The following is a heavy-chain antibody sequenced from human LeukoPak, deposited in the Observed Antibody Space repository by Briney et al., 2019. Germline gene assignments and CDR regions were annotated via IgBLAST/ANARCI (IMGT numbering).Heavy chain of an antibody. Sequence: ASVKVSCKASGYTFTGYYMHWVRQAPGQGLEWMGRINPNSGGTNYAQKFQGRVTMTRDTSISTAYMELGRLRSDDTAVYYCARQPDTYYYDSSGSLSGYWGQGTLSPSPQ. CDR3: ARQPDTYYYDSSGSLSGY. J-gene: IGHJ4*02. CDR1: GYTFTGYY. CDR2: INPNSGGT. D-gene: IGHD3-22*01. V-gene: IGHV1-2*06.